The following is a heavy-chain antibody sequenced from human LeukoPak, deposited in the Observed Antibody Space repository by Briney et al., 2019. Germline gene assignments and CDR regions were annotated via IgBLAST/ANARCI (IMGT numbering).Heavy chain of an antibody. Sequence: PGGSLRPSCAASGFTFSSYGMHWVRQAPGKGLEWVAVISYDGSNKYYADSVKGRFTISRDNAKNSLYLQMNSLRAEDTAVYYCARAPAHYYDSSDHYYVGESYFDYWGQGTLVTVSS. V-gene: IGHV3-30*03. CDR1: GFTFSSYG. D-gene: IGHD3-22*01. CDR2: ISYDGSNK. CDR3: ARAPAHYYDSSDHYYVGESYFDY. J-gene: IGHJ4*02.